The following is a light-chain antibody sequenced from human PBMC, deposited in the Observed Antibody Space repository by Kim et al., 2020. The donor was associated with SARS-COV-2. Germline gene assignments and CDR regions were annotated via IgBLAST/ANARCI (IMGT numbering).Light chain of an antibody. CDR1: SGSIDDNY. CDR3: QAYNRDDVL. V-gene: IGLV6-57*04. CDR2: EDD. J-gene: IGLJ2*01. Sequence: NFMLTQPHSASESPGKTVTISCTRSSGSIDDNYVQWYQQRPGTVPTTVIYEDDQRPSGVSDRFSGSIDDSSDSASLTMSRLRTEDEADYYCQAYNRDDVLFGGGTQLTVL.